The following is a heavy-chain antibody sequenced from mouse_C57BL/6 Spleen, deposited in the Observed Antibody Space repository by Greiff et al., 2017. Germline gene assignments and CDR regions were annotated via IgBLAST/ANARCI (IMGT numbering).Heavy chain of an antibody. Sequence: EVQGVESGGGLVKPGGSLKLSCAASGFTFSSYAMSWVRQTPEKRLEWVATISDGGSYTYYTDNVKGRFTISRDNAKNNLYLQMSHLKSEDTAMYYCARDGSVISTVVAPFAYWGQGTLVTVSA. D-gene: IGHD1-1*01. J-gene: IGHJ3*01. CDR2: ISDGGSYT. CDR3: ARDGSVISTVVAPFAY. CDR1: GFTFSSYA. V-gene: IGHV5-4*01.